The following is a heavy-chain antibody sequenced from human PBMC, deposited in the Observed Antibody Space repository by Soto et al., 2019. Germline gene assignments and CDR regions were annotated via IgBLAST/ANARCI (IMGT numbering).Heavy chain of an antibody. V-gene: IGHV4-4*02. CDR2: IHHSGST. Sequence: QVQLQESGPGLVKPSETLSLTCAVSGGSISISNWWSWVRQTPGKGLEWIGQIHHSGSTNYSPSLTSRGTISVDKSTNQFSLTMNSVTAADTAVYYCARGGYYFYMDVWGKGTTVTVSS. D-gene: IGHD1-26*01. J-gene: IGHJ6*03. CDR1: GGSISISNW. CDR3: ARGGYYFYMDV.